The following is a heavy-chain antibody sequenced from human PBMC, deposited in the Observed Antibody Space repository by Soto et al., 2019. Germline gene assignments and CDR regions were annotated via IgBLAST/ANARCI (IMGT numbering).Heavy chain of an antibody. CDR3: ARDRRGYSYGFNYYYGMDV. V-gene: IGHV4-31*03. Sequence: SETLSLTCTVSAGSISSGGYSWSWIRPHPGKGLEWIGYIYYSGSTYYNPSLKSRVTISVDTSKNQFSLKLSSVTAADTAVYYCARDRRGYSYGFNYYYGMDVWGQGTTVT. J-gene: IGHJ6*02. CDR1: AGSISSGGYS. CDR2: IYYSGST. D-gene: IGHD5-18*01.